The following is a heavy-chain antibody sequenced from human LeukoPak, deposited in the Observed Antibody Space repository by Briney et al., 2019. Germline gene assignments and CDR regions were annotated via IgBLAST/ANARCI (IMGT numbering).Heavy chain of an antibody. CDR2: INPSGGST. D-gene: IGHD1-26*01. V-gene: IGHV1-46*01. CDR3: ARGDPPGELLAEYFQH. Sequence: ASVKVSCKASGYTFTSYGISWVRQAPGQGLEWMGIINPSGGSTSYAQKFQGRVTMTRDTSTSTVYMELSSLRSEDTAVYYCARGDPPGELLAEYFQHWGQGTLVTVSS. CDR1: GYTFTSYG. J-gene: IGHJ1*01.